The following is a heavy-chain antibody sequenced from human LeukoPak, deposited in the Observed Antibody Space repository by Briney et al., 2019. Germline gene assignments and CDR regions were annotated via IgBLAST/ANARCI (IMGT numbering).Heavy chain of an antibody. D-gene: IGHD5-12*01. CDR3: AKDLVGNSGPSDY. CDR1: RFTFSNYA. CDR2: ISDSGGAT. Sequence: GGSLRLSCAASRFTFSNYAMSWVRQPPGKGLEWVSTISDSGGATYYADSVKGRFTISRDNSKNTLYLQMNSLRAEDTAVYYCAKDLVGNSGPSDYWGQGTLVTVSS. J-gene: IGHJ4*02. V-gene: IGHV3-23*01.